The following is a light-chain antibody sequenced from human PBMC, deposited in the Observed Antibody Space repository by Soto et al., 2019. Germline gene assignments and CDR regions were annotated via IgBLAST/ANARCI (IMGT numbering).Light chain of an antibody. Sequence: QSALTQPASVSGSPGQSITISCTGTSSDVGKSNLVSWYQHYPDKAPKLIIYEVTKRPSGVSNRFSGSKSGNTASLTISGLQPEDEADYYCCSYAGTSTVLFGGGTKLTVL. J-gene: IGLJ2*01. V-gene: IGLV2-23*02. CDR1: SSDVGKSNL. CDR3: CSYAGTSTVL. CDR2: EVT.